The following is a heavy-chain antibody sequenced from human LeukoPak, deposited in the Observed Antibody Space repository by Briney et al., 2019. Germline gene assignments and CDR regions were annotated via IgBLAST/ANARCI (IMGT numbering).Heavy chain of an antibody. J-gene: IGHJ4*02. V-gene: IGHV4-38-2*01. D-gene: IGHD3-22*01. CDR3: ARNDSSGYFDY. Sequence: KTSETLSLTCAVSDYSISSGGYWGWIRQPPGKGLEWIGSVYHSGSTHYSPSLKSRVTISVDTSKNQFSLKLRSVTAADTAVYYCARNDSSGYFDYWGQGTLVTVSS. CDR2: VYHSGST. CDR1: DYSISSGGY.